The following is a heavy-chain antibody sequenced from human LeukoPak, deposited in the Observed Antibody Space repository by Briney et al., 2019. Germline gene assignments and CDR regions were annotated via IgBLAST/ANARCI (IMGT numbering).Heavy chain of an antibody. CDR3: ATEGVGLTDDFDI. V-gene: IGHV1-69*06. Sequence: SVKVSCKASVGTFSSYVISWVRQAPGQGLEGMGMINPIFGTANNAQKFHGRLTITSEKTTNTAYMEVSGLRSEDTAVYYCATEGVGLTDDFDIWGQGTMVSVSS. CDR1: VGTFSSYV. D-gene: IGHD1-14*01. CDR2: INPIFGTA. J-gene: IGHJ3*02.